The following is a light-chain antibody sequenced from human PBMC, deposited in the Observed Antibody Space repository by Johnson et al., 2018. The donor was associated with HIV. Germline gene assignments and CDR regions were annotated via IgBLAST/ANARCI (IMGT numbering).Light chain of an antibody. CDR2: ENN. CDR3: GTWDSSRSACL. CDR1: SSNIGNNY. V-gene: IGLV1-51*02. Sequence: QSMLTQPPSVSAAPGQKVTISCSGSSSNIGNNYVSWYQQLPGTAPKLLIYENNKRPSGIPDRFSGSKSGTSATLGITGLQTGDEADYYCGTWDSSRSACLCGTGTKVTVL. J-gene: IGLJ1*01.